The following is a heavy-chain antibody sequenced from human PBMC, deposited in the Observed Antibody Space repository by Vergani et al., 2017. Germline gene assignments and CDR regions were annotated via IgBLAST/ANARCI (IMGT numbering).Heavy chain of an antibody. D-gene: IGHD3-16*02. J-gene: IGHJ3*02. Sequence: EVQLVESGGGLVQPGRSLRLSCAASGFTFDDYAMHWVRQVPGKGLEWVSGISWNSGSIGYADSVKGRFTISRDNAKNSLYLQMNSLRAEDTALYYCAKDGFIPIWGQGTMVTVSS. CDR2: ISWNSGSI. V-gene: IGHV3-9*01. CDR3: AKDGFIPI. CDR1: GFTFDDYA.